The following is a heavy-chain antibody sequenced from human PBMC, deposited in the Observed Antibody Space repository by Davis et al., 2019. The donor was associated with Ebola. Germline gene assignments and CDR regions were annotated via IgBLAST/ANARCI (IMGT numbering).Heavy chain of an antibody. CDR2: IVVGSVNT. CDR3: AASAGTVGKFDY. CDR1: GYTFTGYY. J-gene: IGHJ4*01. D-gene: IGHD1-14*01. Sequence: AASVKVSCKASGYTFTGYYMHWVRQAPGQGLEWMGSIVVGSVNTNYAQKFQGRVTITRDMSTSTSYLDLSNLRSEDTAIYYCAASAGTVGKFDYWGQGTLVTVSS. V-gene: IGHV1-58*02.